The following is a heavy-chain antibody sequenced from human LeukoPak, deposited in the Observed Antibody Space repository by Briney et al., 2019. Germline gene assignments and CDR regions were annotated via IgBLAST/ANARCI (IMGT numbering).Heavy chain of an antibody. V-gene: IGHV3-11*04. CDR2: ISGSGGST. Sequence: GGSLRLSCAASGFTFSDYYMSWIRQAPGKGLEWVSAISGSGGSTYYADSVKGRFTISRDNAKNSLYLQMNSLRAEDTAVYYCARERGYYDSSGYPGANDAFDIWGQGTMVTVSS. D-gene: IGHD3-22*01. CDR1: GFTFSDYY. J-gene: IGHJ3*02. CDR3: ARERGYYDSSGYPGANDAFDI.